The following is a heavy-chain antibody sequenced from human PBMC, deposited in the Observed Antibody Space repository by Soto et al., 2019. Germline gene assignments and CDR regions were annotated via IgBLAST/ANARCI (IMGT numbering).Heavy chain of an antibody. CDR1: GYTFTSYY. Sequence: GASVKVSCKASGYTFTSYYMHWVRQAPGQGLEWMGIINPSGGSTSYAQKFQGRVTMTRDTSTSTVYMELSSLRSEDTAVYYCARALAVVVAATRTDAFDIWGQGTMVTVS. D-gene: IGHD2-15*01. CDR2: INPSGGST. J-gene: IGHJ3*02. CDR3: ARALAVVVAATRTDAFDI. V-gene: IGHV1-46*03.